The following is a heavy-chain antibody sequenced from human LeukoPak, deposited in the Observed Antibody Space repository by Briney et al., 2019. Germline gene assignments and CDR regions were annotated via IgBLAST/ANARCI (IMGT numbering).Heavy chain of an antibody. J-gene: IGHJ4*02. CDR2: IYYSGST. CDR1: GGSISSSVYY. Sequence: PSETLSHPCTVCGGSISSSVYYWGWMRPPPGRAVEWIVTIYYSGSTSYNPSLKRRATISVDTSKNQFSLTLSSVPAADTAVYYCTILGLTMALLYYWGQGTLFTASS. D-gene: IGHD4/OR15-4a*01. CDR3: TILGLTMALLYY. V-gene: IGHV4-39*01.